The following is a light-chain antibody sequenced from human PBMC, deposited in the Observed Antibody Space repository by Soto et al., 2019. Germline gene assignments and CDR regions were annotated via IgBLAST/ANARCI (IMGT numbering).Light chain of an antibody. CDR2: DVT. CDR1: NSDIGAYNY. Sequence: QSALTHPASVSGSPGQSITISCTGSNSDIGAYNYVSWYQQHPGKAPKLVIYDVTNRPSGVSNRFSGSKSGNTASLTISGLQTEDEADYYCSSFTTSSTLVFGGGTQLTVL. CDR3: SSFTTSSTLV. J-gene: IGLJ2*01. V-gene: IGLV2-14*01.